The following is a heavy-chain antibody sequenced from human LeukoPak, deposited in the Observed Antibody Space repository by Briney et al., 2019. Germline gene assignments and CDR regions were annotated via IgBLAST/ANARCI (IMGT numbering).Heavy chain of an antibody. CDR2: IIPIFGTA. CDR3: ARDRGRRKGPRIFGVVGKWTGFDP. J-gene: IGHJ5*02. D-gene: IGHD3-3*02. V-gene: IGHV1-69*05. CDR1: GGTFSSYA. Sequence: ASVKVSCKASGGTFSSYAISWVRQAPGQGLEWMGGIIPIFGTANYAQKFQGRVTITTDESTSTAYMELSSLRSEDTAVYYCARDRGRRKGPRIFGVVGKWTGFDPWGQGTLVTVSS.